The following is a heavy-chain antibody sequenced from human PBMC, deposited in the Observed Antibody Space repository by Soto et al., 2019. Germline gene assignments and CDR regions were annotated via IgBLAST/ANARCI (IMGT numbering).Heavy chain of an antibody. J-gene: IGHJ3*02. CDR2: IVVGSGNT. V-gene: IGHV1-58*01. D-gene: IGHD3-22*01. Sequence: GASVKVSCKASGFTFTSSAVQWVRQARGQRLEWIGWIVVGSGNTNYAQKFQERVTITRDMSTSTAYMELSSLRSEDTAVYYCAAYTMIVVVPTMAFDIWGQGTMVTVSS. CDR3: AAYTMIVVVPTMAFDI. CDR1: GFTFTSSA.